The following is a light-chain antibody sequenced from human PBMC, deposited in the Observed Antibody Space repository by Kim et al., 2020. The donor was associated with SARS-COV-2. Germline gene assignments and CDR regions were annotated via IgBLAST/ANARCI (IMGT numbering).Light chain of an antibody. CDR2: RSS. Sequence: SPGGSATLSCRVSRNLSSSYLAWYQQKPGQAPRLLMYRSSSRAPGIPDRFSGSGSETDFTLTISRLEPEDFAVYYCQQYGTTPWTFGQGTKVEIK. CDR3: QQYGTTPWT. CDR1: RNLSSSY. J-gene: IGKJ1*01. V-gene: IGKV3-20*01.